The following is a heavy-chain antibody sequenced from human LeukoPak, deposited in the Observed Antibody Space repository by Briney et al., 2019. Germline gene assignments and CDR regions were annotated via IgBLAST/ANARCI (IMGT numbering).Heavy chain of an antibody. V-gene: IGHV4-34*01. D-gene: IGHD6-19*01. CDR3: ARKQWLGPIDY. CDR1: GGSFSGYY. CDR2: VSHSGIT. J-gene: IGHJ4*02. Sequence: PSETLSLTCAVYGGSFSGYYWTWIRQPPGKGLEWIGEVSHSGITNYNPSLKSRVTISEDTSKNQVSLMLTSVTASDTAVYYRARKQWLGPIDYWGQGTLVTVSS.